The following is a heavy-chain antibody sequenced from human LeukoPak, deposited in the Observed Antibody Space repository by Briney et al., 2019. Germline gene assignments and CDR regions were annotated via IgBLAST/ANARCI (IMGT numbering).Heavy chain of an antibody. D-gene: IGHD1-26*01. CDR1: GLTFSSYG. CDR3: AKGGWELSDEFDY. Sequence: GGSLRLSCAASGLTFSSYGMHWVRQAPGKGLEWVAVISYDGSNKYYADSVKGRFTISRDNSKNTLYLQMNSLRAEDTAVYYCAKGGWELSDEFDYWGQGTLVTVSS. J-gene: IGHJ4*02. CDR2: ISYDGSNK. V-gene: IGHV3-30*18.